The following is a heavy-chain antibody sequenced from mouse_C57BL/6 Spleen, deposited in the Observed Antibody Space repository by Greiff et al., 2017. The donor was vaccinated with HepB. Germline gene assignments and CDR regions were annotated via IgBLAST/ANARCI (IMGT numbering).Heavy chain of an antibody. V-gene: IGHV5-4*01. CDR1: GFTFSSYA. Sequence: EVKLMESGGGLVKPGGSLKLSCAASGFTFSSYAMSWVRQTPEKRLEWVATISDGGSYTYYPDNVKGRFTISRDNAKNNLYLQMSHLKSEDTAMYYCARDRIYDGYGGYFDVWGTGTTVTVSS. CDR3: ARDRIYDGYGGYFDV. CDR2: ISDGGSYT. D-gene: IGHD2-3*01. J-gene: IGHJ1*03.